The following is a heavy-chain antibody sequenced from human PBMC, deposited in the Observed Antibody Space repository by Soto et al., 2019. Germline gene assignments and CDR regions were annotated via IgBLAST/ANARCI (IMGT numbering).Heavy chain of an antibody. CDR1: GFTFSSYG. J-gene: IGHJ4*02. D-gene: IGHD6-19*01. Sequence: QVQLVESGGGVVQPGRSLRLSCAASGFTFSSYGMHWVRQAPGKGLEWVAVISYDGSNKYYADSVKGRFTISRDNSNNTLYLQMNSLRAEDTAVYYCAKVLLSGWYGGANFDYWGQGTLVTVSS. CDR3: AKVLLSGWYGGANFDY. V-gene: IGHV3-30*18. CDR2: ISYDGSNK.